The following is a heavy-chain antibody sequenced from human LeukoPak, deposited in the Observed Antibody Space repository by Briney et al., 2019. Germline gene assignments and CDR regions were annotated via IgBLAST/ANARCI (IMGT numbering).Heavy chain of an antibody. D-gene: IGHD2-2*01. V-gene: IGHV5-51*01. CDR3: ARHRPGYCNSTSCYYSYYFDY. Sequence: GESLKISCKGSGYSFSSNWIGWVRQMPGKGLEWMGIIYPGESDTRYSPSFQGQVTISADKSINTAYLQWSSLKASDTATYYCARHRPGYCNSTSCYYSYYFDYWGQGTLVAVSS. CDR2: IYPGESDT. J-gene: IGHJ4*02. CDR1: GYSFSSNW.